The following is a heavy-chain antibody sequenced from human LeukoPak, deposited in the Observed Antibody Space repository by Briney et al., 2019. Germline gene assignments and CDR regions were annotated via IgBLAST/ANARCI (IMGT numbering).Heavy chain of an antibody. J-gene: IGHJ4*02. V-gene: IGHV4-30-4*01. D-gene: IGHD2-2*01. Sequence: PSETLSLTCTVSGGSISSGDYYWSWIRQPPGKGLEWIGYIYYSGSTYYNPSLKSRVTISVDTSKNQFSLKLSSVTAADTAVYYCAREDSSSTSLDYWGQGTLVTVSS. CDR2: IYYSGST. CDR1: GGSISSGDYY. CDR3: AREDSSSTSLDY.